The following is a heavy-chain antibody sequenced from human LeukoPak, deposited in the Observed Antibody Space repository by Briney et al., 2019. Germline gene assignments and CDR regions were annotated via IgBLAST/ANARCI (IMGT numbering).Heavy chain of an antibody. J-gene: IGHJ4*02. CDR3: ARETYYYDSSGFRYYYFDY. Sequence: ASVKVSCKASGYTFTSYGISWVRQAPGQGLEWMGWISAYNGNTNYAQKLQGRVTMTTDTSTSTAYMELRSLRSDDTAVYYCARETYYYDSSGFRYYYFDYWGQGTLVTVSS. CDR2: ISAYNGNT. CDR1: GYTFTSYG. V-gene: IGHV1-18*01. D-gene: IGHD3-22*01.